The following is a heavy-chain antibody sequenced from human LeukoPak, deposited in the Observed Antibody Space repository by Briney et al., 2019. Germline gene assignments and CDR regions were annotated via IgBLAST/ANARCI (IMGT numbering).Heavy chain of an antibody. CDR1: GGSFSGYY. Sequence: SETLSLTCAVYGGSFSGYYWSWIRQPPGKGLEWIGEINHSGSTNYIPSLESRVTLSVDTSKNQFSLNLNSVAAADTAVYYCATGGYGDYPWYFDYWGQGTLVTVSS. CDR3: ATGGYGDYPWYFDY. V-gene: IGHV4-34*01. CDR2: INHSGST. D-gene: IGHD4-17*01. J-gene: IGHJ4*02.